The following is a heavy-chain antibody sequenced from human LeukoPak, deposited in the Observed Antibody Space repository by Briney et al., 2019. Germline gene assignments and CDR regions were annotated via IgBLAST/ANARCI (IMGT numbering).Heavy chain of an antibody. V-gene: IGHV1-69*05. CDR3: ASLSRGSSSWYGKYNWFDP. CDR1: GGTFSSYA. CDR2: IIPIFGTA. D-gene: IGHD6-13*01. Sequence: SVKVSCKASGGTFSSYAISWVRQAPGQGLEWMGGIIPIFGTANYAQKFQGRVTITTDESTSTAYMELSSLRSEDTAVYYCASLSRGSSSWYGKYNWFDPWGQGTLVTVFS. J-gene: IGHJ5*02.